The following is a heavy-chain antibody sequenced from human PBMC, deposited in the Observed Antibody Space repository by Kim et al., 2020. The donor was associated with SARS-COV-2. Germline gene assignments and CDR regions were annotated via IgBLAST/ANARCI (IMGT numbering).Heavy chain of an antibody. CDR1: GGSFSGYY. CDR3: ARLGQQLVKPYYYYYYGM. V-gene: IGHV4-34*01. D-gene: IGHD6-13*01. Sequence: SETLSLTCAVYGGSFSGYYWSWIRQPPGKGLEWIGEINHSGSTNYNPSLKSRVTISVDTSKNQFSLKLSSVTAADTAVYYCARLGQQLVKPYYYYYYGM. CDR2: INHSGST. J-gene: IGHJ6*01.